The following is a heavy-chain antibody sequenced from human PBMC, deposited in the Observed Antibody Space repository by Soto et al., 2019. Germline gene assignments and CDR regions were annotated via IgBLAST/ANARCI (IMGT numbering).Heavy chain of an antibody. V-gene: IGHV1-46*03. D-gene: IGHD3-16*02. Sequence: GASVKVSCKASGYTFTSYYMHWVRPAPGQGLEWMGIINPSGGSTSYAQKFQGRVTMTRDTSTSTVYMELSSLRSEDTAVYYCARDDYRGNWFDPWGQGTLVTVSS. J-gene: IGHJ5*02. CDR1: GYTFTSYY. CDR3: ARDDYRGNWFDP. CDR2: INPSGGST.